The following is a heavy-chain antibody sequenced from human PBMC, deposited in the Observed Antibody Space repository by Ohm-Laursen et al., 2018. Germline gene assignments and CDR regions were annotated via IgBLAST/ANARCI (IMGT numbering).Heavy chain of an antibody. J-gene: IGHJ6*02. CDR2: ISGSGDTT. D-gene: IGHD6-19*01. CDR3: ARMLEYSSGRYGWFDYYYGMDV. CDR1: GLIFSDYA. Sequence: SLRLSCTASGLIFSDYAMNWVRQAPGKGLEWISGISGSGDTTYYADSVKGRFTISRDNSRNTLDLQMNSLRVEDTATYYCARMLEYSSGRYGWFDYYYGMDVWGQGTTVTVSS. V-gene: IGHV3-23*01.